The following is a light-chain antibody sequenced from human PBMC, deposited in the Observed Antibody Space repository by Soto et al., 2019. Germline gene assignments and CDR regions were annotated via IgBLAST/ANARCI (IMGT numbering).Light chain of an antibody. CDR2: GAF. CDR3: QQYKNWPPLT. Sequence: EIVMTQSPATLSVSPGETATLSCRASQSVSYNLAWYQQKPGQGPRLVIYGAFSRATGIPARFSGSWSGTEFTLTISSLQSEDFAVYYCQQYKNWPPLTFGGGTKVEIK. V-gene: IGKV3-15*01. J-gene: IGKJ4*01. CDR1: QSVSYN.